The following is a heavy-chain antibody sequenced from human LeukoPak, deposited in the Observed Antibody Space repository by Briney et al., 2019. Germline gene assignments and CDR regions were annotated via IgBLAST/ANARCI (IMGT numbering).Heavy chain of an antibody. CDR1: GGSISGYY. CDR3: ARATDASSGYFWFDP. V-gene: IGHV4-59*01. J-gene: IGHJ5*02. D-gene: IGHD3-22*01. Sequence: SETLSLTCSVSGGSISGYYWSWIRQSPGKGLEWIAYIYYSGSTNYNPSLKSRVTISVDTSKNQFSLKLSSVTAADTAMYYCARATDASSGYFWFDPWGQRTLVTVSS. CDR2: IYYSGST.